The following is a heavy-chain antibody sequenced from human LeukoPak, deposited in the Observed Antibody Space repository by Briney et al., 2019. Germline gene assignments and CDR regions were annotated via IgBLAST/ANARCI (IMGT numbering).Heavy chain of an antibody. J-gene: IGHJ6*03. D-gene: IGHD6-19*01. Sequence: SETLSLTCTVSGGSISGYYWSWIRQPAGKGLEWIGRIYTSGSTIYNPSLKSRVTMSVDTSKNQFSLKLSSVTAADTAVYYCARESGWDYYYYYMDVWGTGTTVTVSS. CDR2: IYTSGST. CDR3: ARESGWDYYYYYMDV. V-gene: IGHV4-4*07. CDR1: GGSISGYY.